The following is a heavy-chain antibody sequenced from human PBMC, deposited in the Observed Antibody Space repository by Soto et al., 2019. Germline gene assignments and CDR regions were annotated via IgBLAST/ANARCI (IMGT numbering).Heavy chain of an antibody. CDR1: GFTFSSYA. Sequence: QVQLVESGGGVVQPGRSLRLSCAASGFTFSSYAMHWVRQAPGKGLEWVAVISYDGSNKYYADSVKGRFTISRDNSKNTLYLQMNSLRAEDTAVYYCARGTYYDSWSGPYYGMAVWGQGTTVTVSS. V-gene: IGHV3-30-3*01. CDR2: ISYDGSNK. D-gene: IGHD3-3*01. J-gene: IGHJ6*02. CDR3: ARGTYYDSWSGPYYGMAV.